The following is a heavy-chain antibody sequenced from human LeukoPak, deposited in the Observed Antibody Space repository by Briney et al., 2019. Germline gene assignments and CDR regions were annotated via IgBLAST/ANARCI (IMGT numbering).Heavy chain of an antibody. Sequence: GGSLRLSCAASGNYWMHWVRQAPGKGLVWVSHINSDGSWTSYADSVKGRFTISKDNAKNTVFLQMNSLRAEDTAVYYCVSFYETYWGRGTLVTVSS. V-gene: IGHV3-74*01. CDR2: INSDGSWT. CDR1: GNYW. J-gene: IGHJ4*02. CDR3: VSFYETY. D-gene: IGHD2/OR15-2a*01.